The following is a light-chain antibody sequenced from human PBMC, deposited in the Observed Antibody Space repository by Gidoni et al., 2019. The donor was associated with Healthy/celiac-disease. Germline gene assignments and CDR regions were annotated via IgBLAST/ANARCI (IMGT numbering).Light chain of an antibody. CDR3: LQDYNYPPT. CDR2: AAS. V-gene: IGKV1-6*01. Sequence: AIQMTQSPSSLSASVGDRVTITCRASKGIRHDLGWYQQKPGKAPKLLLYAASSLQSGVPARFSGRGSGKDFTLTISSLQHEDFATYYGLQDYNYPPTFGQGTKVEIK. CDR1: KGIRHD. J-gene: IGKJ1*01.